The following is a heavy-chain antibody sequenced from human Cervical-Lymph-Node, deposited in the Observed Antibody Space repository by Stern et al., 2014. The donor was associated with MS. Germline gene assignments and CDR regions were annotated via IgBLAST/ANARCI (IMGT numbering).Heavy chain of an antibody. Sequence: AQLGESGAEVKKPGSSVKGSCKTSGDTFSSYAISWVRQGPGQGLEWMGGIVPIFGTANYAEKFQGRVTITADVSTNTAYMELSRLGSDDTAVYYCARDSTTGMDVWGQGTTVTVSS. J-gene: IGHJ6*02. CDR1: GDTFSSYA. CDR2: IVPIFGTA. D-gene: IGHD1-1*01. V-gene: IGHV1-69*01. CDR3: ARDSTTGMDV.